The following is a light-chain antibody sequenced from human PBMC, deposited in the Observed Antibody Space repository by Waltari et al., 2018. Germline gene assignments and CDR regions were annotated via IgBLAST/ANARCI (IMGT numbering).Light chain of an antibody. CDR2: SAS. V-gene: IGKV1-12*01. Sequence: DIQMTQSPSSVSASLADRFTITCRASQGISNSLAWYQQKPGKAPTVLIYSASALQRGVPPRFSGSGSGTEFTLTINSLQPEDFATYFCQQGASVPPTFGQGT. CDR3: QQGASVPPT. J-gene: IGKJ1*01. CDR1: QGISNS.